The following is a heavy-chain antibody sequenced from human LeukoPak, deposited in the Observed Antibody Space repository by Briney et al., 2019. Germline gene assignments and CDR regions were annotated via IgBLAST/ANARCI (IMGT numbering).Heavy chain of an antibody. CDR3: ARDSSTGAYFDY. V-gene: IGHV4-59*12. Sequence: PSETLSLTCTVSGGSISSYFWNWIRQPPGKGLEWIGYIYYSGSTNYNPSLKSRVTISVDTSKNQFSLKLSSVTAADTAVYYCARDSSTGAYFDYWGQGTLVTVSS. CDR2: IYYSGST. J-gene: IGHJ4*02. CDR1: GGSISSYF. D-gene: IGHD4/OR15-4a*01.